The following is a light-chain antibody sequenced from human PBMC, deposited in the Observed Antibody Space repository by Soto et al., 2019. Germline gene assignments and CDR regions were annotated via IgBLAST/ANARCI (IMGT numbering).Light chain of an antibody. CDR3: QQYGSSPWT. J-gene: IGKJ1*01. CDR1: QTVDRNY. CDR2: ETS. Sequence: EIVLTQSPGILSLSPGEGATLSCRASQTVDRNYFAWYQQKPGQAPRLLIYETSTRANGIPARFSGSGSGTDFTLTISRLEPEDFAVYYCQQYGSSPWTFGQGTKVDIK. V-gene: IGKV3-20*01.